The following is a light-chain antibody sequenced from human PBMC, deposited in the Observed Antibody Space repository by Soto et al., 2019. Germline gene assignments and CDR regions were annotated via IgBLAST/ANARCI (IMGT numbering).Light chain of an antibody. V-gene: IGKV3-15*01. CDR2: GAS. CDR1: QSISSN. Sequence: EIVMTQSPATLSVSPGERATLSCRASQSISSNFAWYQQKPGLAPRLLIYGASTRATGIPARFSGSGSGTEFTLTISSLQSEDFVVYYCQQYDNWPITFGQGTRLEIK. CDR3: QQYDNWPIT. J-gene: IGKJ5*01.